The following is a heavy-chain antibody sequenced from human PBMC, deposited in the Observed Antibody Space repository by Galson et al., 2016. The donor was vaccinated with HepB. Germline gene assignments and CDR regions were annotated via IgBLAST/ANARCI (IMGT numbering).Heavy chain of an antibody. Sequence: SETLSLTCTVSGASISGSEYYWGWIRQPPGRGLEWIGSIYYTENTYYNPSLKSRVTISVDTSKNQFSLRLNSVTAADTAVYYCARGGGSGGHSDFDSWGPGTLVTVSS. CDR3: ARGGGSGGHSDFDS. CDR1: GASISGSEYY. J-gene: IGHJ4*02. V-gene: IGHV4-39*01. D-gene: IGHD3-10*01. CDR2: IYYTENT.